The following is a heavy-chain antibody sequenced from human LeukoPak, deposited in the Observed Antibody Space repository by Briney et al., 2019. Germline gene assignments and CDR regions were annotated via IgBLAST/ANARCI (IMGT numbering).Heavy chain of an antibody. J-gene: IGHJ5*02. Sequence: PSETLSLTCTVSGGSITRFYWSWVSQPPRKGLEWIGYIYYTGSTNYNPALKSRVTVSMDTAKNHFSLRLNSVSAADTAVYFCARSAGPYSNSVKGWLDPWGRGTLVTVSS. CDR2: IYYTGST. D-gene: IGHD4-11*01. CDR3: ARSAGPYSNSVKGWLDP. V-gene: IGHV4-59*01. CDR1: GGSITRFY.